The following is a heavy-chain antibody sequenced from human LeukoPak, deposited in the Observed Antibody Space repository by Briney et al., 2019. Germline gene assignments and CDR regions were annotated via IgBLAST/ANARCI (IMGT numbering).Heavy chain of an antibody. J-gene: IGHJ4*02. Sequence: PGGSLRLSCAASGFTVSSDFMIWVRQAPGKGLEGVSKIDGGGTTNSAASVKGRITVSRDNSKITVYLQMNSLRVEDTAMYSCANRGYWGQGTLVTVSS. CDR2: IDGGGTT. CDR1: GFTVSSDF. CDR3: ANRGY. V-gene: IGHV3-66*01.